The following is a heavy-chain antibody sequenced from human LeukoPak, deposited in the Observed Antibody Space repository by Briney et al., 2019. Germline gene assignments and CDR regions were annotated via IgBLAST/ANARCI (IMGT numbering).Heavy chain of an antibody. D-gene: IGHD6-13*01. CDR1: GGSISSYY. CDR3: ARGVYIAAAQYGY. V-gene: IGHV4-59*01. CDR2: IYYSGST. Sequence: PSETLSLTCTVSGGSISSYYWSWIRQPPGKGLEWIGYIYYSGSTNYNPSLKSRVTISVDTSKNQFSLRLSSVTAADTAVYYCARGVYIAAAQYGYWGQGTLVTVSS. J-gene: IGHJ4*02.